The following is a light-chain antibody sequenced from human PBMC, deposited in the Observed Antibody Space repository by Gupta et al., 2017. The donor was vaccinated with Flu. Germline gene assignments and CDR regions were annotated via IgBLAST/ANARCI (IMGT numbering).Light chain of an antibody. V-gene: IGLV3-25*02. CDR3: QSADITGASRV. J-gene: IGLJ3*02. Sequence: SYQLTQPPAMSVSPGQTATIPYSGAALSKQYVYWYRQRPGQAPVLLIYKYTERASGIPDRISGSSSGTRVTLTIRGVQTEDEADYYCQSADITGASRVFGGGT. CDR2: KYT. CDR1: ALSKQY.